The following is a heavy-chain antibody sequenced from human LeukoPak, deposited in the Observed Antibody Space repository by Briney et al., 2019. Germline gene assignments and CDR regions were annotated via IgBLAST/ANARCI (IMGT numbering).Heavy chain of an antibody. V-gene: IGHV4-30-4*01. J-gene: IGHJ3*02. Sequence: SETLSLTCTVPGGSISSGDYYWSWIRQPPGKGLEWIGYIYYSGSTYYNPSLKSRVTISVDTSKNQFSLKLSSVTAADTAVYYCARGIMVATTKDAFDIWGQGTMVTVSS. D-gene: IGHD5-12*01. CDR2: IYYSGST. CDR1: GGSISSGDYY. CDR3: ARGIMVATTKDAFDI.